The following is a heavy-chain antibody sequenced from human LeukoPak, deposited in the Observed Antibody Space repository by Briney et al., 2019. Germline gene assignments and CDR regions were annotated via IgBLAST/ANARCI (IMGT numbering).Heavy chain of an antibody. CDR3: ARGRGAWTSDGMDV. Sequence: GGSLRLSCAASGFTFSSYGMHWVRQAPGKGLEWVAVIWYDGSNKYYADSVKGRFTISRDNSKNTLYLQMNSLRVEDTATYYCARGRGAWTSDGMDVWGLGTTVTVSS. V-gene: IGHV3-33*01. CDR2: IWYDGSNK. CDR1: GFTFSSYG. J-gene: IGHJ6*02. D-gene: IGHD1-1*01.